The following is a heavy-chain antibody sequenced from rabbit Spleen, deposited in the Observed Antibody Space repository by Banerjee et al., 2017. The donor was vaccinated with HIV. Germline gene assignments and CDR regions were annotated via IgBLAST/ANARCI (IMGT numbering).Heavy chain of an antibody. D-gene: IGHD4-2*01. CDR2: IDPIFGVS. CDR1: GFDFSGYG. CDR3: ARDVAGREDFNL. J-gene: IGHJ4*01. Sequence: QEQVVESGGGLVQPGGSLKLSCKASGFDFSGYGVSWVRQVPGKGLEWIGYIDPIFGVSYYATWAKGRFTISTTSSTTVTLQMTSLTAANTATYFCARDVAGREDFNLWGPGTLVTVS. V-gene: IGHV1S45*01.